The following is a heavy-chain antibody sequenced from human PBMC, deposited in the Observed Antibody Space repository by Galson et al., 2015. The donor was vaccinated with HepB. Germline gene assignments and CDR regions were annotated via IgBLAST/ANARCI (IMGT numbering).Heavy chain of an antibody. CDR2: IIPIFGTA. CDR1: GGTFSSYA. CDR3: ARGVVGVTIFRVVNPYYYYYGMDV. V-gene: IGHV1-69*13. Sequence: SVKVSCKASGGTFSSYAISWVRQAPGQGLEWMGGIIPIFGTANYAQKFQGRVTITADESTSTAYMELSSLRSEDTAVYYCARGVVGVTIFRVVNPYYYYYGMDVWGQGTTVTVSS. J-gene: IGHJ6*02. D-gene: IGHD3-3*01.